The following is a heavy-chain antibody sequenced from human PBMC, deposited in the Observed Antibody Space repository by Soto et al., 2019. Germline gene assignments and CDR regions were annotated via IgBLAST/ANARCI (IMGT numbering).Heavy chain of an antibody. D-gene: IGHD3-10*01. J-gene: IGHJ6*02. CDR3: ARDHYGSGSYYNYYYGMDV. CDR2: ISYDGSNK. CDR1: GFTFSSYA. Sequence: QVQLVESGGGVVQPGRSLRPSCAASGFTFSSYAMHWVRQAPGKGLEWVAVISYDGSNKYYADSVKGRFTISRDNSKNTLYLQMNSLRAEDTAVYYCARDHYGSGSYYNYYYGMDVWGQGTTVTVSS. V-gene: IGHV3-30-3*01.